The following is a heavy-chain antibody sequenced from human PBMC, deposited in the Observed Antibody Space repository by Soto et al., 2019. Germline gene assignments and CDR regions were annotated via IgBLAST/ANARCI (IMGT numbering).Heavy chain of an antibody. CDR2: INPNSGGT. V-gene: IGHV1-2*04. J-gene: IGHJ3*02. CDR1: GYTFTGYY. Sequence: ASVKVSCKASGYTFTGYYMHWVRQAPGQGLEWMGWINPNSGGTNYAQKFQGWVTMTRDTSISTAYMELSRLRSDDTAVYYCARVGSYYDILTGYQNHDAFDIWGQGTMVTVS. D-gene: IGHD3-9*01. CDR3: ARVGSYYDILTGYQNHDAFDI.